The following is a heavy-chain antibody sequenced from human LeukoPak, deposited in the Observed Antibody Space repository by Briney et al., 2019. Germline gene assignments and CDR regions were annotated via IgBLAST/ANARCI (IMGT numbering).Heavy chain of an antibody. CDR2: IYYSGST. CDR3: ARGGVRFHFDY. D-gene: IGHD3-3*01. Sequence: PPETLSLTCTVSGGSISSYYWSWIRQPPGKGLEWIGYIYYSGSTNYNPSLKSRVTISVDTSKNQFSLKLSSVTAADTAVYYCARGGVRFHFDYWGQGTLVAVSS. J-gene: IGHJ4*02. V-gene: IGHV4-59*01. CDR1: GGSISSYY.